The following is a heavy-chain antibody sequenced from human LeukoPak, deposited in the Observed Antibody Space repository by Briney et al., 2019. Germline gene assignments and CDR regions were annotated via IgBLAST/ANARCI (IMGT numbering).Heavy chain of an antibody. CDR1: GYSLTSYW. V-gene: IGHV5-51*01. CDR3: ARRAYYYDSSGYYPDY. Sequence: GESLKISCKGSGYSLTSYWIGWVRQMPGKGLEWMGIIYPGDSDTRYSPSFQGQVTISADKSISTAYLRWSSLKASDTAMYYCARRAYYYDSSGYYPDYWGQGTLVTVSS. J-gene: IGHJ4*02. D-gene: IGHD3-22*01. CDR2: IYPGDSDT.